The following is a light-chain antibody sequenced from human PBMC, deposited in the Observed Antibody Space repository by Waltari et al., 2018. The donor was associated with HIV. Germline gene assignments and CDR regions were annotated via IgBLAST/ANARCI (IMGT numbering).Light chain of an antibody. Sequence: QSALTQPASVSGSPGQSITISCTGTSSDVGGYNYVSWYQQHPGKAPKLMIYGVSKRPSGVSDRFSGSKAGNTASLTISGLQAEDEADYYCCSYAGSSTHVVFGGGTKLTVL. V-gene: IGLV2-23*02. CDR1: SSDVGGYNY. J-gene: IGLJ2*01. CDR3: CSYAGSSTHVV. CDR2: GVS.